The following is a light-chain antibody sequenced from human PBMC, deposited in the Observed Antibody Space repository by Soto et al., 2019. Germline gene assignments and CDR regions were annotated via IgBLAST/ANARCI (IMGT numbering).Light chain of an antibody. Sequence: LTQSPSFLSASVGDRVTLSCRASQSVSSSYLAWYQQKPGQAPRLLIYGASSRATGIPDRFSGSGSGTDFTLTISRLEPEDFAVYYCQQYGSSPRITFGQGTRLEI. J-gene: IGKJ5*01. CDR2: GAS. CDR1: QSVSSSY. V-gene: IGKV3-20*01. CDR3: QQYGSSPRIT.